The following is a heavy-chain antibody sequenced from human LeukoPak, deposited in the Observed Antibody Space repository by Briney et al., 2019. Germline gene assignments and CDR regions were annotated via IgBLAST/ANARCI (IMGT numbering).Heavy chain of an antibody. J-gene: IGHJ4*02. V-gene: IGHV3-7*01. D-gene: IGHD1-1*01. CDR2: IKEDRTAD. CDR3: VRGGWELDY. Sequence: GGSLRLSCAASGFSVRDFWMAWVRQAPGKGLEWVAHIKEDRTADYYVDSVRGRFSISKDDGKNSLHLQMNSLRVEDTAVYYCVRGGWELDYWGQGTLVTVSS. CDR1: GFSVRDFW.